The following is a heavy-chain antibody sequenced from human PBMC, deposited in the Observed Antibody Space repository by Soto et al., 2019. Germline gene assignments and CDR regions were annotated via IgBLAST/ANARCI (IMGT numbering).Heavy chain of an antibody. CDR2: IIPILGIA. Sequence: SVKVSCKASGGTFSSYTISWVRQAPGQGLEWMGRIIPILGIANYAQKFQGRVTITADKSTSTAYMELSSLRSEDTAVYYCARGIAVAGILGNWFDPWGQGTLVTVSS. CDR3: ARGIAVAGILGNWFDP. CDR1: GGTFSSYT. J-gene: IGHJ5*02. D-gene: IGHD6-19*01. V-gene: IGHV1-69*02.